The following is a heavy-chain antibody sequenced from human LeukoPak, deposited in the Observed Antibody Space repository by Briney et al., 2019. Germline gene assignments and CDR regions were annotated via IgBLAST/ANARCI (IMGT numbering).Heavy chain of an antibody. CDR1: GYTFTGYY. Sequence: ASVKVSCKASGYTFTGYYMHWVRQAPGQGLEWMGWINPNSGGTNYAQKFQGWVTMTRDTSISTAYMELSRLRSDDTAVYYCARGIPAANYDWFDPWGQGTLVTVSS. CDR2: INPNSGGT. CDR3: ARGIPAANYDWFDP. V-gene: IGHV1-2*04. D-gene: IGHD2-2*01. J-gene: IGHJ5*02.